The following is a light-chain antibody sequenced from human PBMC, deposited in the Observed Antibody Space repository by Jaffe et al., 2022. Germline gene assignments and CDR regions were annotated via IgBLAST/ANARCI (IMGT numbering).Light chain of an antibody. Sequence: QSALTQPPSASGSPGQSVTISCTGTSRDVGGDKYVSWYQQHPGKAPKLIIYEVTERPSGVPDRFSGSKFGNTASLTVSGLQPEDEADYYCCSYGGNNNLVFGGGTKLTVL. J-gene: IGLJ2*01. V-gene: IGLV2-8*01. CDR3: CSYGGNNNLV. CDR2: EVT. CDR1: SRDVGGDKY.